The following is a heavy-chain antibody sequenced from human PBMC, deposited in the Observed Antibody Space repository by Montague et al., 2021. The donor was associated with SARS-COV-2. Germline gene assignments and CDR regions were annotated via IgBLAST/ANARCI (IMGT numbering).Heavy chain of an antibody. CDR2: IYISGST. CDR1: GGSINSFY. J-gene: IGHJ6*02. D-gene: IGHD2-2*01. V-gene: IGHV4-4*07. CDR3: ARTVVVPAAMSRYYGMDV. Sequence: SETLSLTCTVSGGSINSFYWGWVRQPAGKGLEWIGRIYISGSTNYNPSLKSRVTMSVDTSKNQFSLKLSSVTAADTAVYYCARTVVVPAAMSRYYGMDVWGQGTSVTVSS.